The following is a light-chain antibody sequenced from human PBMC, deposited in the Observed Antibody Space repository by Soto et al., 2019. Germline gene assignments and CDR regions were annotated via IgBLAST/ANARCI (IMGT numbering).Light chain of an antibody. Sequence: EIVLTQSPGTLSLSPGERATLSCRASQSVYSSYLAWHQQKPGQTPRLLIYGASSRATGIPDRFSGSGSGTDFTLTISRLEPEDFAVYYCQQYGSSPITFGQGARLEIK. CDR3: QQYGSSPIT. V-gene: IGKV3-20*01. CDR1: QSVYSSY. CDR2: GAS. J-gene: IGKJ5*01.